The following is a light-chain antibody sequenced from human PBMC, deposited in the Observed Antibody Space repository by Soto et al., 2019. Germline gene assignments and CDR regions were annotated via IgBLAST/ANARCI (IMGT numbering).Light chain of an antibody. CDR3: QQRSNWPPSIT. J-gene: IGKJ5*01. CDR2: EAS. CDR1: QRVSSD. V-gene: IGKV3-11*01. Sequence: EIVLTQSPATLSLSPGERATLASRASQRVSSDLAWYQQKPGQAPRLLVYEASNKATGVPARFSGSGSGTDFTLTISSLEPEDFAVYYCQQRSNWPPSITFGQGTRLEI.